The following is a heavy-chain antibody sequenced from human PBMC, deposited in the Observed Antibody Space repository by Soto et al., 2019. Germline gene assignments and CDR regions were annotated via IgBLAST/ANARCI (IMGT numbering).Heavy chain of an antibody. CDR2: IYPGDSDT. CDR3: ARLAGYDILTGYFNWFDP. J-gene: IGHJ5*02. V-gene: IGHV5-51*01. Sequence: GESLKISCKGSGYSFTSYWIGWVRQMPGKGLEKMGIIYPGDSDTRYSPSFQGQVTISADKSISTAYLQWSSLKASDTAIFYCARLAGYDILTGYFNWFDPWGQGTLVTVSS. CDR1: GYSFTSYW. D-gene: IGHD3-9*01.